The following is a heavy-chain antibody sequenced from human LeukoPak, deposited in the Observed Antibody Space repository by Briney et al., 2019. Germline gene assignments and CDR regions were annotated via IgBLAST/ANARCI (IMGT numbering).Heavy chain of an antibody. V-gene: IGHV1-69*04. CDR2: IIPILGIA. CDR3: ARGSLNCGGDCYSYYFDY. J-gene: IGHJ4*02. CDR1: GYTFTSYA. D-gene: IGHD2-21*02. Sequence: ASVKVSCKASGYTFTSYAISWVRQAPGQGLEWMGRIIPILGIANYAQKFQGRVTITADKSTSTAYMELSSLRSEDTAVYYCARGSLNCGGDCYSYYFDYWGQGTLVTVST.